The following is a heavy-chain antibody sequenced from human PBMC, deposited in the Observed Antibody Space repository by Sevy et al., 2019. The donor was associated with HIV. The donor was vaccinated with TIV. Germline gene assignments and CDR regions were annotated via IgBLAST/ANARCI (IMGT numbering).Heavy chain of an antibody. CDR3: AKDLGGFDY. Sequence: GGSLRLSCAASGFTFSSYGMHWVRQAPGKGLEWVAVISYDGSNKYYADSVKGRFTISRDNSKNTLYLQMNSLRAEDTAVYYCAKDLGGFDYWGQGTLVTVSS. CDR2: ISYDGSNK. J-gene: IGHJ4*02. CDR1: GFTFSSYG. D-gene: IGHD7-27*01. V-gene: IGHV3-30*18.